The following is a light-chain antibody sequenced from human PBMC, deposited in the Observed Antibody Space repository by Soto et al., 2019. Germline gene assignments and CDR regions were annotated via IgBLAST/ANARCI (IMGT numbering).Light chain of an antibody. V-gene: IGLV2-23*02. Sequence: QSALTQPASVSGSPGQSIAIPCTGTSSDVGGYNLVSWYQQHPGKAPKLMIYEVTERPSGVSNRFSGSKSGNTASLTISGFEPDDEADYYCCSYAGNSEVFGTGTKLTVL. J-gene: IGLJ1*01. CDR1: SSDVGGYNL. CDR2: EVT. CDR3: CSYAGNSEV.